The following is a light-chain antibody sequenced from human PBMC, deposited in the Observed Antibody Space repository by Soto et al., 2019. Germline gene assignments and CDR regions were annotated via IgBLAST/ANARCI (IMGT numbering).Light chain of an antibody. CDR3: QQYNDASPIT. CDR2: DST. CDR1: QSIHTS. J-gene: IGKJ5*01. Sequence: TQSPATLSLSPGERATLSCRASQSIHTSLAWYQQKPGQPPRLVVYDSTLRANGVPDRFGGSGSETEFTLTINSLQSEDFALYYCQQYNDASPITFGQGTRLETK. V-gene: IGKV3D-15*01.